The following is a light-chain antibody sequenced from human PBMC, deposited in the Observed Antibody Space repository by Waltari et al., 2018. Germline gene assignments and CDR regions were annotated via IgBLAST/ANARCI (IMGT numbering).Light chain of an antibody. CDR2: DVN. Sequence: HSALAQPASVSGSPGQSITISCTGTSSDVGAYNYVSWYQQHPGKAPRLMIYDVNNRPSGFSNRFSGSKSGNTASLTISGLQAEDEADYYCSSFTRTNSWVFGGGTKVTVL. CDR3: SSFTRTNSWV. V-gene: IGLV2-14*03. J-gene: IGLJ3*02. CDR1: SSDVGAYNY.